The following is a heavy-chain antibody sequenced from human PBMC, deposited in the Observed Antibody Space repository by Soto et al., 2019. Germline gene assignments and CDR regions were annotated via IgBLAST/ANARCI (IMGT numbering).Heavy chain of an antibody. D-gene: IGHD2-2*01. CDR2: IYPGDSDT. V-gene: IGHV5-51*01. CDR1: GYSFTSYW. Sequence: PGESLKISCNGSGYSFTSYWIGWVRQMPGKGLEWMGIIYPGDSDTRYSPSFQGQVTISADKSISTAYLQWSSLKASDTAMYYCARGMRDCSSTSCCFDYWGQGTLVTVSS. CDR3: ARGMRDCSSTSCCFDY. J-gene: IGHJ4*02.